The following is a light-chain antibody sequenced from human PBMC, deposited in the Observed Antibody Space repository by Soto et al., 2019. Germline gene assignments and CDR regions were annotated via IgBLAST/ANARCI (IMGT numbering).Light chain of an antibody. J-gene: IGKJ1*01. V-gene: IGKV1-39*01. CDR1: QGISSY. CDR3: QQGHTLPWT. Sequence: DIQMTQSPSSLSASVGDRVTMTCRASQGISSYLNWYQLKPGKAPQLLIYDASNLQSGVPSRFSGSGSGTDFTLTISSLQPEDFASYYCQQGHTLPWTFGQWTKVEIK. CDR2: DAS.